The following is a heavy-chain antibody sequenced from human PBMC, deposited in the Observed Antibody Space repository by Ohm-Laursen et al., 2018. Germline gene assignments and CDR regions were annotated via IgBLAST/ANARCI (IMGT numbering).Heavy chain of an antibody. CDR1: GFTFSSYS. J-gene: IGHJ2*01. Sequence: SLRLSCAATGFTFSSYSMNWVRQAPGKGLEWVSSISSSSSYIYYADSVRGRFTISRDNAKNMLFLQMNSLRAEDTAVYFCARDIGSGYGYLKGFDIWGRGTLVTVSS. CDR3: ARDIGSGYGYLKGFDI. D-gene: IGHD3-9*01. CDR2: ISSSSSYI. V-gene: IGHV3-21*01.